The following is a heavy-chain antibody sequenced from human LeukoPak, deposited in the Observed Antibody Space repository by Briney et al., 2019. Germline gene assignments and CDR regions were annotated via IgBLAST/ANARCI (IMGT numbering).Heavy chain of an antibody. CDR2: ISSSGSTI. J-gene: IGHJ5*02. CDR3: AKGGYCSSTSCSFHNWFDP. D-gene: IGHD2-2*01. CDR1: GFTFSSYE. Sequence: PGGSLRLSRAASGFTFSSYEMNWVRQAPGKGLEWVSYISSSGSTIYYADSVKGRFTISRDNSKNTLYLQMNSLRAEDTAVYYCAKGGYCSSTSCSFHNWFDPWGQGTLVTVSS. V-gene: IGHV3-48*03.